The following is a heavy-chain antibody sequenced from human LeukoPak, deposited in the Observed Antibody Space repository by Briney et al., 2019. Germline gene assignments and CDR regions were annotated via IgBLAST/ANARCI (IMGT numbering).Heavy chain of an antibody. V-gene: IGHV1-69*13. CDR3: ARGGYYYDSSGYSHLPDY. CDR1: GGTFSSYA. D-gene: IGHD3-22*01. Sequence: SVKVSCKASGGTFSSYAFSWVRQAPGQGLEWMGGIIPIVGTTNYAQMFQGRVTITADESTGTAYMELSSLRSEDTAVYYCARGGYYYDSSGYSHLPDYWGQGTLVTVSA. CDR2: IIPIVGTT. J-gene: IGHJ4*02.